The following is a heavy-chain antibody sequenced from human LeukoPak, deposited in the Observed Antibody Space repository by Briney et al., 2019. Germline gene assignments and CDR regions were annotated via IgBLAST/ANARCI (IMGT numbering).Heavy chain of an antibody. CDR1: GFTFSSYE. J-gene: IGHJ4*02. CDR3: SCELGLDY. V-gene: IGHV3-48*03. D-gene: IGHD7-27*01. Sequence: SGGSLRLSCAASGFTFSSYEMNWVRQAPGKGLEWVSYISSSGSTIYYADSVKGRFTISRDNAKNSLYLQMNSLRAEDTAVYHCSCELGLDYWGQGTLVTVSS. CDR2: ISSSGSTI.